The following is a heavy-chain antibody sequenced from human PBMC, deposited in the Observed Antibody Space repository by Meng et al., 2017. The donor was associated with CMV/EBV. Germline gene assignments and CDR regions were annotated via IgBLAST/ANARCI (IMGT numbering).Heavy chain of an antibody. Sequence: SETLSLTCAVYGGSFSGYYWSWIRQPPGKGLEWIGEINHSGSTNYNPSLKSRVTISVDTSKNQFSLKLSSVTAADTAVYYCARDLIQYDFWSGFNWFDPWGQGILVTVSS. V-gene: IGHV4-34*01. CDR1: GGSFSGYY. J-gene: IGHJ5*02. CDR2: INHSGST. CDR3: ARDLIQYDFWSGFNWFDP. D-gene: IGHD3-3*01.